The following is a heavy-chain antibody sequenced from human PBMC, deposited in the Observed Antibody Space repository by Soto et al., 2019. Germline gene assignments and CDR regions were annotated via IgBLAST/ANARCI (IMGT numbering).Heavy chain of an antibody. CDR3: ARDPRGYSYGYHWFDP. D-gene: IGHD5-18*01. Sequence: LSLTCTVSGGSISSYYWSWIRQPPGKGLEWIGYIYYSGSTNYNPSLKSRVTISVDTSKNQFSLKLSSVTAADTAVYYCARDPRGYSYGYHWFDPWGQGTLVTVSS. J-gene: IGHJ5*02. V-gene: IGHV4-59*01. CDR2: IYYSGST. CDR1: GGSISSYY.